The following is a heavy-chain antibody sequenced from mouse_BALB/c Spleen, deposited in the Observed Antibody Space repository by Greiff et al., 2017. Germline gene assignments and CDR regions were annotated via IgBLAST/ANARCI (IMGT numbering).Heavy chain of an antibody. Sequence: LVESGAELVRPGTSVKVSCKASGYAFTNYLIEWVQQRPGQGLEWIGVINPGSGGTNYNEKFKGKATLTADTSSSTAYMQLSSLTSDDSAVYFCARPDSSGYPWFAYWGQGTLVTVSA. D-gene: IGHD3-2*01. CDR3: ARPDSSGYPWFAY. V-gene: IGHV1-54*03. CDR2: INPGSGGT. J-gene: IGHJ3*01. CDR1: GYAFTNYL.